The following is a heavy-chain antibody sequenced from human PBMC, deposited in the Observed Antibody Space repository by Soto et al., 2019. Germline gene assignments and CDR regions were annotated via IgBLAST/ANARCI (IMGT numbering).Heavy chain of an antibody. J-gene: IGHJ5*02. CDR1: GASISGFY. Sequence: SETLSLTCTVSGASISGFYWSWIRKSAGKGLEWIGRIYATGTTDYNPSLKSRVMMSVDTSKKQFSLKLRSVTAADTAVYHCVRDGTKTLRDSFDPWGQGISVTVS. D-gene: IGHD1-1*01. CDR2: IYATGTT. CDR3: VRDGTKTLRDSFDP. V-gene: IGHV4-4*07.